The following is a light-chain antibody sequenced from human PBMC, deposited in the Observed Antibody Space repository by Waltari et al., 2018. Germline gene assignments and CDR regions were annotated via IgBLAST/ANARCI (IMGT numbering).Light chain of an antibody. Sequence: DIQMIQSPSTLSASVGDTVTITCRASQSINIWVAWYQQKPGKAPKLLISKASSSESGVPSRFSGSGFGTEFTLTISSLQPDDFATYYCQQYYSLSTFGQGTKLEIK. CDR1: QSINIW. V-gene: IGKV1-5*03. CDR2: KAS. CDR3: QQYYSLST. J-gene: IGKJ2*01.